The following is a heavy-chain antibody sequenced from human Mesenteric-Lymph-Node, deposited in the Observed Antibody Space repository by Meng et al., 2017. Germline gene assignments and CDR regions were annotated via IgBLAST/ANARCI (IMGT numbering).Heavy chain of an antibody. D-gene: IGHD3-10*01. V-gene: IGHV4-34*01. CDR3: ARRRGGSGRDC. Sequence: QVPLQQGGAGLLKPSETLSLTCAGYGGSFSGYYWRWIRQPPGKGLEWIGEINHSGSTNYNPSLKSRVTMFVDTSKNQFSLMLTSVTATDTAVYYCARRRGGSGRDCWGQGTLVTVSS. CDR1: GGSFSGYY. J-gene: IGHJ4*02. CDR2: INHSGST.